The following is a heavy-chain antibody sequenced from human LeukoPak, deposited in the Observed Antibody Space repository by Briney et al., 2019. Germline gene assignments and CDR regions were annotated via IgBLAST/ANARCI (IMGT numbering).Heavy chain of an antibody. CDR2: ISLSGQT. J-gene: IGHJ4*02. Sequence: SETLSLTCGVSGGSIRSTNWWSWRRQPPGQGLEWIGEISLSGQTNFNPSLNGRVTMSLDESRNQLSLKLTSVTAADTAIYYCSRESGAFSPFGYWGQGTLVIVPP. D-gene: IGHD1-26*01. CDR3: SRESGAFSPFGY. V-gene: IGHV4/OR15-8*02. CDR1: GGSIRSTNW.